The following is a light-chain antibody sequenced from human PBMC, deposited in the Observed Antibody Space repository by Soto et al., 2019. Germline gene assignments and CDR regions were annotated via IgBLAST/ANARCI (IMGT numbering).Light chain of an antibody. CDR2: DAP. Sequence: EIVLTQSPATLSLSPGERATLSCRASQGVSSFLVWCQRKPGQAPRLLIYDAPNRATGIPARFSGSGPGTYFTLTISSLEPEDFALYYCQHRSNWHGLTVGGGTKVEIK. CDR3: QHRSNWHGLT. CDR1: QGVSSF. J-gene: IGKJ4*01. V-gene: IGKV3D-11*01.